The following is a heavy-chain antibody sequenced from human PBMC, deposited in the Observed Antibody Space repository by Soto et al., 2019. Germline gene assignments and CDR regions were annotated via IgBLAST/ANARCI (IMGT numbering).Heavy chain of an antibody. CDR2: IWYDGSNI. V-gene: IGHV3-33*03. D-gene: IGHD1-26*01. J-gene: IGHJ5*01. Sequence: QVHLVESGGGVVQPGRSLRLSCVASGFTFSDYGMHWVRQAPGKGLEWVAVIWYDGSNIYYADSVKGRFTISRDNSNNTLYLQMNNLRAEDTAVYSCARAVYSGRYGWFDSWGQGNLVTVSS. CDR3: ARAVYSGRYGWFDS. CDR1: GFTFSDYG.